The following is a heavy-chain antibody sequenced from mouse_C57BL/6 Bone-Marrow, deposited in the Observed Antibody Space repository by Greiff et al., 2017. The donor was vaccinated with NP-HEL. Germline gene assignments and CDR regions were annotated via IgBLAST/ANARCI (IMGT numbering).Heavy chain of an antibody. CDR3: ALYYYGSSSYAMDY. D-gene: IGHD1-1*01. CDR2: IDPANGNP. J-gene: IGHJ4*01. Sequence: VQLQQSVAELVRPGASVKLSCTASGFNIKNTYMHWVKQRPEQGLEWIGRIDPANGNPQYAPKFQGKATITADTSSNTAYLQLSSLTSEDTAIYYCALYYYGSSSYAMDYWGQGTSVTVSS. V-gene: IGHV14-3*01. CDR1: GFNIKNTY.